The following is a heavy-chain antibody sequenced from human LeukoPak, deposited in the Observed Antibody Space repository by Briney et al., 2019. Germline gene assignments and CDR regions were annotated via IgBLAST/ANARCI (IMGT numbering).Heavy chain of an antibody. CDR1: GGSFSGYY. Sequence: PSETLSLTCAVYGGSFSGYYWSWIRQPPGKGLEWIGSIYYSGSTYYNPSLKSRVTISVDTSKNQFSLKLSSVTAADTAVYYCARSPSPNRGSYIDYWGQGTLVTVSS. CDR3: ARSPSPNRGSYIDY. J-gene: IGHJ4*02. D-gene: IGHD1-26*01. CDR2: IYYSGST. V-gene: IGHV4-34*01.